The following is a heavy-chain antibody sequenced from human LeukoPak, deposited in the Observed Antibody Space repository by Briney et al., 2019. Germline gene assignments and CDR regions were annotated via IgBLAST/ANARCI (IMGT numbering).Heavy chain of an antibody. D-gene: IGHD3-10*01. CDR3: ARRDYYGRGAFEI. CDR1: GGSITSSSHY. V-gene: IGHV4-39*01. Sequence: SETLSLTCDASGGSITSSSHYWGWIRQPPGKGLEWIGNIFHSGSTYYNPSLKSRVTISVETSKNQFSLRLNSVTAADTAVYSCARRDYYGRGAFEIWGQGTMVTVSS. J-gene: IGHJ3*02. CDR2: IFHSGST.